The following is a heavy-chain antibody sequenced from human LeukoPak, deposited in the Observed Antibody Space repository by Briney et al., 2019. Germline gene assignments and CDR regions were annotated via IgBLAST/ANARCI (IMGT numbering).Heavy chain of an antibody. D-gene: IGHD4-17*01. CDR2: IYYSGSP. CDR1: GGSISSTYY. J-gene: IGHJ6*02. V-gene: IGHV4-39*07. CDR3: ARDDYGDSPYYYYGMDV. Sequence: SETLSLTCTVSGGSISSTYYWGWIRQPPGKGLEWIGNIYYSGSPHYDPSLRSRVTISVDTSKNQFSLKLSSVTAADTAVYYCARDDYGDSPYYYYGMDVWGQGTTVTVSS.